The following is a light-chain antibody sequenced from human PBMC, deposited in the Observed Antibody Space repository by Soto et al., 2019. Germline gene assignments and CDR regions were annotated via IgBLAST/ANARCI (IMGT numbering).Light chain of an antibody. J-gene: IGKJ1*01. CDR3: QRYAYWAET. CDR1: QSVRTN. Sequence: EVMMPRFRDAVTVTAGAKLTHKYGASQSVRTNLAWYTKRPGQAPRILIHYAYTRASDIPARFCGSKYGTNFTLDISSLQSEEGAVYDCQRYAYWAETLGQGTKVDIK. V-gene: IGKV3D-15*01. CDR2: YAY.